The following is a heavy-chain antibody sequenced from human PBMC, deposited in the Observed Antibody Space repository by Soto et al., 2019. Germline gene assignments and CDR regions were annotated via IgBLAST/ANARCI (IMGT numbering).Heavy chain of an antibody. V-gene: IGHV3-21*01. J-gene: IGHJ4*02. CDR1: GFAFRSHS. Sequence: LRLSCVDSGFAFRSHSLNWVRQAPGKGLEWVALISSSGSYIHHADSVKGRFTISRDDAKNSLYLQMNSLRVEDTAVYYCASRDLYNLAFDNWGQETLVTVS. CDR3: ASRDLYNLAFDN. CDR2: ISSSGSYI. D-gene: IGHD1-1*01.